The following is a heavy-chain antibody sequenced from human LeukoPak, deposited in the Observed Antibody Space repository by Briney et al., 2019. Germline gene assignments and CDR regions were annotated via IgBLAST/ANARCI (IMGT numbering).Heavy chain of an antibody. Sequence: ASVKVSCKASGGTFSSYAISWVRQAPGQGLEWMGGIIPIFGTANYAQKFQGRVTITADESTSTAYTELSSLRSEDTAVYYCAREPIYSSSSTSFDYWGQGTLVTVSS. J-gene: IGHJ4*02. CDR2: IIPIFGTA. D-gene: IGHD6-6*01. CDR3: AREPIYSSSSTSFDY. CDR1: GGTFSSYA. V-gene: IGHV1-69*13.